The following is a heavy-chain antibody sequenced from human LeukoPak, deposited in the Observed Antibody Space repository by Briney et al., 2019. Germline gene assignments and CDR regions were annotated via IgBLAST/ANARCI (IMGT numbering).Heavy chain of an antibody. V-gene: IGHV3-74*01. CDR1: GFIFSSYW. Sequence: GGSLRLSCAASGFIFSSYWMHWVRQVPGKGLVWVARINRDGTITSYADSVKGRFTISRDNAKNSLYLQMNSLRAEDTALYYCAKDINDYGGNSVNWGQGTLVTVSS. J-gene: IGHJ4*02. D-gene: IGHD4-23*01. CDR2: INRDGTIT. CDR3: AKDINDYGGNSVN.